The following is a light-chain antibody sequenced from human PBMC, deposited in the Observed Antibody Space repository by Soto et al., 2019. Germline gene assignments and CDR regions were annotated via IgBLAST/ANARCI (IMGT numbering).Light chain of an antibody. CDR3: QQSFYAPPT. Sequence: QMTQSPSSLSASVGDRVTITCRASKNVRAYVSWYQQKPGKAPNLLIYETSDLQNGVPSRFTGSGSGTDFSFTITSLQPEDFATYYCQQSFYAPPTFGQGTKVEVK. CDR2: ETS. V-gene: IGKV1-39*01. J-gene: IGKJ1*01. CDR1: KNVRAY.